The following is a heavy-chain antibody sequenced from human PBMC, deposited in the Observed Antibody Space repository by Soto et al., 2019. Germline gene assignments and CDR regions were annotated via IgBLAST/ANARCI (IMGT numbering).Heavy chain of an antibody. CDR2: ISWNSGSI. V-gene: IGHV3-9*01. CDR1: GFTFGDYA. Sequence: PGGSLILSCAASGFTFGDYAMHWVRQAPGKGLEWVSGISWNSGSIAYADSVKGRFTISRDNAKNSLFLQMSSLRPEDTALYYCAKALDYDSSGYYYFDYWGQGTLVTVSS. D-gene: IGHD3-22*01. CDR3: AKALDYDSSGYYYFDY. J-gene: IGHJ4*02.